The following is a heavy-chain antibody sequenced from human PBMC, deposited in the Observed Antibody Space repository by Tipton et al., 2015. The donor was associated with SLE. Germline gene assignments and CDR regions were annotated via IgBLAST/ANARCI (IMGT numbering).Heavy chain of an antibody. CDR3: ARDLTGDYGGPFDY. CDR1: GFTFSSYS. J-gene: IGHJ4*02. V-gene: IGHV3-21*01. CDR2: ISSSSSYI. Sequence: SLRLSCAASGFTFSSYSMNWVRQAPGKGLEWVLSISSSSSYIYYADSVKGRFTISRDNAKNSLYLQMNSLRAEDTAVYYCARDLTGDYGGPFDYWGQGTLVTVSS. D-gene: IGHD4-17*01.